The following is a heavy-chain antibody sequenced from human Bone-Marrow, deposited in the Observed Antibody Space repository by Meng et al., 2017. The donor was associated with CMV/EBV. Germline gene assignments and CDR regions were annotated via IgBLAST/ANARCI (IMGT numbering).Heavy chain of an antibody. CDR2: IRFDVINK. V-gene: IGHV3-30*02. Sequence: GGSLRSSWEPSGFTFSSYDMHWVRQAPGKGLEWVTCIRFDVINKYYADSVQGRFTISRDNSRNTLYLQMNSLTTEDTAVYYCAKAGPNSFDYWGQGTLVTVSS. CDR1: GFTFSSYD. J-gene: IGHJ4*02. D-gene: IGHD3-10*01. CDR3: AKAGPNSFDY.